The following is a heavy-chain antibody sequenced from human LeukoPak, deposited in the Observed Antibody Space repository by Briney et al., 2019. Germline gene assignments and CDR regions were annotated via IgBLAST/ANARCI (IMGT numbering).Heavy chain of an antibody. J-gene: IGHJ4*02. CDR3: VRDRGTYRPIDY. CDR2: ISYTGTYI. Sequence: GGSLRLSCAASGFTFSSYAMTWVRQAPGKGLEWVSSISYTGTYIYYADSVKGRFTISRDNAQNSLYLQMNSLRAEDTAIYYCVRDRGTYRPIDYWGQGTLVTVSS. D-gene: IGHD1-26*01. V-gene: IGHV3-21*04. CDR1: GFTFSSYA.